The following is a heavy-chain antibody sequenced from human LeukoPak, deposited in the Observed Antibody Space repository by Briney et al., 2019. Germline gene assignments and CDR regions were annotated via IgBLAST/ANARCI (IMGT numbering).Heavy chain of an antibody. J-gene: IGHJ4*02. Sequence: PSETLSLTCAVSGGSFSGYYWSWIRQPPGKGLEWIGEINHSGSTNYNPSLKSRVTISVDTSKNQFSLKLSSVTAADTAVYYCARGGRIAAAGTGYFDYWGQGTLVTVSS. V-gene: IGHV4-34*01. CDR1: GGSFSGYY. CDR3: ARGGRIAAAGTGYFDY. D-gene: IGHD6-13*01. CDR2: INHSGST.